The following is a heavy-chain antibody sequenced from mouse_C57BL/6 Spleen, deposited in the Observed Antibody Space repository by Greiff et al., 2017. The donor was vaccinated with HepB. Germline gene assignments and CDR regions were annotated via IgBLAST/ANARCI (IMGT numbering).Heavy chain of an antibody. D-gene: IGHD1-1*01. V-gene: IGHV1-54*01. CDR1: GYAFTNYL. CDR3: AREYYGSRDYAMDY. CDR2: INPGSGGT. Sequence: QVQLQQSGAELVRPGTSVKVSCKASGYAFTNYLIEWVKQRPGQGLEWIGVINPGSGGTNYNEKFKGKATLTADKSSSTAYMQLSSLTSEDSAVYFCAREYYGSRDYAMDYWGQGTSVTVSS. J-gene: IGHJ4*01.